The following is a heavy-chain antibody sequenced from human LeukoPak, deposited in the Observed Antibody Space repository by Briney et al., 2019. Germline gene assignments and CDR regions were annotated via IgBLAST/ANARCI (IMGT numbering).Heavy chain of an antibody. CDR3: ARDKGQSSGWTRDDAFDI. Sequence: GGSLRLSCAASGFTFSSYWMSWVRQAPGKGLEWVANIKQDGSEKYYVDSVKGRFTISRDNAKNSLYLQMNSLRAEDTAVYYCARDKGQSSGWTRDDAFDIWGQGTMVTVSS. D-gene: IGHD6-19*01. CDR1: GFTFSSYW. V-gene: IGHV3-7*01. J-gene: IGHJ3*02. CDR2: IKQDGSEK.